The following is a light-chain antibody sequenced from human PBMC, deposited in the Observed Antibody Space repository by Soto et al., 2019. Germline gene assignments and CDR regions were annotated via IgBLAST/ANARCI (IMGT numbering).Light chain of an antibody. Sequence: QSALTQPASVSGSPGQSITISCTGSSSDVGAYNYVSWYLQYPGKAPKLLIYGVGNRPSGVSARFSGSKSGDTASLTISGLQAEDEADYYCSSYAHGSIYVFGTGTKVTVL. J-gene: IGLJ1*01. V-gene: IGLV2-14*01. CDR1: SSDVGAYNY. CDR3: SSYAHGSIYV. CDR2: GVG.